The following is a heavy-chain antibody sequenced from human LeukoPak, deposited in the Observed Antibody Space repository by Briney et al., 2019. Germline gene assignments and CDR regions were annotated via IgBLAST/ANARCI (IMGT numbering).Heavy chain of an antibody. D-gene: IGHD5-24*01. CDR1: GFTLSDYY. J-gene: IGHJ4*02. CDR2: ISDSGSTI. V-gene: IGHV3-11*01. Sequence: GGSLRLSCAASGFTLSDYYMSWIRQAPGKGLEWISYISDSGSTIYYTNSVKGRFTISRDNAKNSLYLQMSSLRAEDTAVYYCASSQLSRDGYNPIDYWGQGTLVTVSS. CDR3: ASSQLSRDGYNPIDY.